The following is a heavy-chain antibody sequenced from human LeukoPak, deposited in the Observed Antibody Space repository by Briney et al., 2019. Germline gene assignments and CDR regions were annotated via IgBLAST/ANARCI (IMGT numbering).Heavy chain of an antibody. CDR1: EFTFSMYR. V-gene: IGHV3-7*01. D-gene: IGHD3-10*01. CDR3: AREGYYGSGSPPSLYFDY. CDR2: IKEDGSKK. Sequence: GGYLRLSCAASEFTFSMYRMTWVRQAPGKGLEWVDNIKEDGSKKNYVDSVKGRFTISRDNSRSTLYLQMNSLRPEDTAIYYCAREGYYGSGSPPSLYFDYWGQGTLVTVSS. J-gene: IGHJ4*02.